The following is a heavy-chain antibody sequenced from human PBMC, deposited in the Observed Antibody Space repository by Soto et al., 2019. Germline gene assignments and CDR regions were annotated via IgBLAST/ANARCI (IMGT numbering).Heavy chain of an antibody. D-gene: IGHD6-19*01. CDR1: GYTLTELS. CDR3: MSIAVAGTSGGVDY. CDR2: FDPEDGET. J-gene: IGHJ4*02. V-gene: IGHV1-24*01. Sequence: ASVQVSCKVSGYTLTELSMHWVRQAPGKGLEWMGGFDPEDGETIYAQKFQGRVTMTEDTSTDTAYMELSSLRSEDTAVYYCMSIAVAGTSGGVDYWGQGTLVTVS.